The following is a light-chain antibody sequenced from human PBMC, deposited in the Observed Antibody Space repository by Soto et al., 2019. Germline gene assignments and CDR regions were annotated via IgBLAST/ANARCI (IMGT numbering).Light chain of an antibody. CDR3: QQYGSSSIT. J-gene: IGKJ5*01. CDR2: GAS. V-gene: IGKV3-20*01. Sequence: EIVLTQSPGTLSLSPRERATLSCRASQSVSSNYLAWYQQKPGQAPRLLIYGASSRATGIPDRFSGSGSGTDFTLTISRLEPEDFAVYYCQQYGSSSITFGQGTRLDIK. CDR1: QSVSSNY.